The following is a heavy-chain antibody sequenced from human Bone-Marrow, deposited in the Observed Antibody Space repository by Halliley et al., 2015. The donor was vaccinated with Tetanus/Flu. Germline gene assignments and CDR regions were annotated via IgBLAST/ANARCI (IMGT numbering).Heavy chain of an antibody. D-gene: IGHD2-2*01. J-gene: IGHJ6*02. CDR1: GDSISSYY. CDR2: IYYSGST. V-gene: IGHV4-59*01. Sequence: TLSLTCTVSGDSISSYYWSWIRQPPGKGLEWIGYIYYSGSTNHNPSLKSRVTISVDTSKNQFSLKLSSVTAADTAVYYCARVSCSSNTCYYEMDVWGQGTTVTVSS. CDR3: ARVSCSSNTCYYEMDV.